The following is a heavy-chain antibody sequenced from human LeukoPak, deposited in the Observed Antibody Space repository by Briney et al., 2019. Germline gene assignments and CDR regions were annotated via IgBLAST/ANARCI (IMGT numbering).Heavy chain of an antibody. D-gene: IGHD6-19*01. CDR1: GYTFTGYY. CDR3: ARSGGIAVAGANRNYYYGMDV. J-gene: IGHJ6*02. V-gene: IGHV1-2*02. Sequence: GASVKVSCKASGYTFTGYYMHWVRQAPGQGLEWMGWINPNSGGTNYAQKFQGRVTMTRETSISTAYMELSRLRSDDTAMYYCARSGGIAVAGANRNYYYGMDVWGQGTTVTVSS. CDR2: INPNSGGT.